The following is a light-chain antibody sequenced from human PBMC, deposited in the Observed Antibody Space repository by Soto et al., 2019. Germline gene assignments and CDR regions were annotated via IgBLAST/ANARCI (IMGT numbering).Light chain of an antibody. V-gene: IGLV1-44*01. CDR1: SSNMGTNT. CDR3: AAWDGTLNHIL. Sequence: QAVVTQPPSASGTPGQGVAISCSGSSSNMGTNTVNWYQHLPGTAPKLLIYNDNQRPSGVPDRFFDSKSGTSASLAITGLQSEDEADYYCAAWDGTLNHILFGGGTKVTVL. J-gene: IGLJ2*01. CDR2: NDN.